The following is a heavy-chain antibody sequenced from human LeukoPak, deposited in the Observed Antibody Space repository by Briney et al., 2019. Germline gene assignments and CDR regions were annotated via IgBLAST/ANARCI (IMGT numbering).Heavy chain of an antibody. J-gene: IGHJ4*02. Sequence: GGSLRLSCAASGFTFSSYWMHWARHAPGKGLVWVSRINSDESSTSYADSVKGRFTISRDNAKNTLYLQMNSLRAEDTAVYYCASYGDYLYYWGQGTLVTVSS. CDR2: INSDESST. D-gene: IGHD4-17*01. CDR1: GFTFSSYW. V-gene: IGHV3-74*01. CDR3: ASYGDYLYY.